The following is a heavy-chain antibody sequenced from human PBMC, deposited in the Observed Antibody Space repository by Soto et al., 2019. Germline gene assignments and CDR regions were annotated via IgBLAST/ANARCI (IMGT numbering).Heavy chain of an antibody. Sequence: PSETLSLTCTVSGGSISSYYWSWIRQPPGKGLEWIGYIYYSGSTNYNPSLKSRVTISVDTSKNQFSLKLSSVTAADTAVYYCARGYCSSTSFPSAYYYYYYYMDVWGKGTTVTVSS. D-gene: IGHD2-2*01. CDR2: IYYSGST. CDR1: GGSISSYY. J-gene: IGHJ6*03. CDR3: ARGYCSSTSFPSAYYYYYYYMDV. V-gene: IGHV4-59*01.